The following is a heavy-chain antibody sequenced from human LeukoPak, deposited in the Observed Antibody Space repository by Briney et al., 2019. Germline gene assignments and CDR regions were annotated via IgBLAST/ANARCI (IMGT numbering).Heavy chain of an antibody. D-gene: IGHD3-22*01. CDR1: GFTFSSYS. V-gene: IGHV3-48*01. CDR2: ISSSSSTI. J-gene: IGHJ4*02. CDR3: ARGGMNGAYYYDSSGYPDY. Sequence: GGSLRLSCAASGFTFSSYSMNWVRQAPGKGLEWVSYISSSSSTIYYADSVKGRFTISRDNAKNSLYLQMNSLRAEDTAVYYCARGGMNGAYYYDSSGYPDYWGQGTLVTVSS.